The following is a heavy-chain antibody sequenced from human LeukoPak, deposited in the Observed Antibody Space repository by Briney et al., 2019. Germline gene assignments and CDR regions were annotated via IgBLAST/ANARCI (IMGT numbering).Heavy chain of an antibody. CDR3: ARATYDGPLYFGY. Sequence: SETLSLTCTVSGGSISNYYWSWLRQPPGKGLEWIGYIYYSGSTSYNPSLKSRVAISVETSKNQFSVNLSSVTAADTAVYYCARATYDGPLYFGYWGQGTLVTVSS. D-gene: IGHD3-3*01. CDR1: GGSISNYY. V-gene: IGHV4-59*01. J-gene: IGHJ4*02. CDR2: IYYSGST.